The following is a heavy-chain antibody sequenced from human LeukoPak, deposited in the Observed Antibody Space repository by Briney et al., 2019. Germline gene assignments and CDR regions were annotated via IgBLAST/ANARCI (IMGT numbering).Heavy chain of an antibody. D-gene: IGHD3-22*01. CDR2: IGTLGDT. V-gene: IGHV3-13*01. Sequence: GGSLRLSCAVSGFTFSSYDMHWVRQPTGKGLEWVSAIGTLGDTDYPDSVKGRFTISRENTKNSLYLQMNNLRAGDTAVYYCARGRNSNYYDSSGYYPYWGQGTLVTVSS. CDR3: ARGRNSNYYDSSGYYPY. CDR1: GFTFSSYD. J-gene: IGHJ4*02.